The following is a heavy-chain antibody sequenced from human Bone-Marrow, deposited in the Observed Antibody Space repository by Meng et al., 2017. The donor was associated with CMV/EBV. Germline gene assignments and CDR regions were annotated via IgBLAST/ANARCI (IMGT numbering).Heavy chain of an antibody. Sequence: ASVKVSCKASGYTFTGYYMHWVRQAPGQGLEWMGWINPNSGGTNYAQKFQGRVTMTRDTSISTAYMELSRLRSDDTAVYYCARGRALTRYCSSTSCYPFDYWGQGTLVTVSS. CDR3: ARGRALTRYCSSTSCYPFDY. V-gene: IGHV1-2*02. CDR1: GYTFTGYY. D-gene: IGHD2-2*01. CDR2: INPNSGGT. J-gene: IGHJ4*02.